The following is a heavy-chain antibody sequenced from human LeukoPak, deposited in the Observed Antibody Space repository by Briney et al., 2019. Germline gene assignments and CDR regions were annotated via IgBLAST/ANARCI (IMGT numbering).Heavy chain of an antibody. J-gene: IGHJ4*02. Sequence: SETLSLTCTVSGGSISSGGYYWSWIRQHPGKGLEWIGYIYYSGSTYYKPSLKSRVTISVDTSKNQFSLKLSSVTAADTAVYYCARGVATIDYWAREPWSPSPQ. V-gene: IGHV4-31*03. CDR2: IYYSGST. CDR3: ARGVATIDY. CDR1: GGSISSGGYY. D-gene: IGHD5-12*01.